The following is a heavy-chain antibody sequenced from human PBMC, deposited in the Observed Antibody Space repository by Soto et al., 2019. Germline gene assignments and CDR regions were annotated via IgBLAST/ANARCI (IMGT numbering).Heavy chain of an antibody. V-gene: IGHV3-11*06. D-gene: IGHD6-13*01. J-gene: IGHJ4*02. Sequence: GGSLRLSCAASGFTFSDYYMSWIRQAPGKGLEWVSYISSSSYTNYADSVKGRFTISRDNAKNSLYLQMNSLRAEDTAVYYCARDLRRGAAAGARSLAWYFDYWGQGTLVTVSS. CDR3: ARDLRRGAAAGARSLAWYFDY. CDR1: GFTFSDYY. CDR2: ISSSSYT.